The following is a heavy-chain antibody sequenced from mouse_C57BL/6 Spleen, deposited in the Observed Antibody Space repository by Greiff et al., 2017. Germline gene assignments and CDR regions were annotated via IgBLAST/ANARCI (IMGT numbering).Heavy chain of an antibody. V-gene: IGHV6-3*01. CDR1: GFTFSNYW. D-gene: IGHD2-1*01. CDR3: TGLIYYVAY. CDR2: IRLKSDNYAT. J-gene: IGHJ3*01. Sequence: EVKLMESGGGLVQPGGSMKLSCVASGFTFSNYWMNWVRQSPEKGLEWVAQIRLKSDNYATHYAESVKGRFTISRDDSKSSVYLQMNNLRAEDTGIYYCTGLIYYVAYWGQGTLVTVSA.